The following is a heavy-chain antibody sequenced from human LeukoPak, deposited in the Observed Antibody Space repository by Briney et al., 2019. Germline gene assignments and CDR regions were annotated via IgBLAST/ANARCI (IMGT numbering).Heavy chain of an antibody. CDR3: ARVLGYCSGGSCDD. J-gene: IGHJ4*02. D-gene: IGHD2-15*01. CDR2: INPTSGGT. Sequence: GASVKVSCKASGYTFTAYYIHWVRQAPGQGLEWMGWINPTSGGTNYAQKFQGRVTITRDTSISTAYMELSRLRSDDTAVYYCARVLGYCSGGSCDDWGQGTLVTVSS. V-gene: IGHV1-2*02. CDR1: GYTFTAYY.